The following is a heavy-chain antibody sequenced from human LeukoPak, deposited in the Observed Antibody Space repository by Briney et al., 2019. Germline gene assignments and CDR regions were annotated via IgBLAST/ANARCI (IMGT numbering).Heavy chain of an antibody. V-gene: IGHV3-23*01. CDR2: ISYGGEYT. D-gene: IGHD1-14*01. CDR1: GFIFTTDD. CDR3: AMKLHGNPYYFDY. Sequence: GGSLRLSCAVSGFIFTTDDMTCGRQAPGKGLEYVSSISYGGEYTFYADSFRGRFTVSRDNSRNTLYLQMYSLRAEDTPLYFCAMKLHGNPYYFDYWGQGTLVSVSS. J-gene: IGHJ4*02.